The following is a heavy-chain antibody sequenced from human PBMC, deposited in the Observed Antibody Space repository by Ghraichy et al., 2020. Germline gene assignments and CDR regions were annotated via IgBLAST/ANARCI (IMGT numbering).Heavy chain of an antibody. J-gene: IGHJ2*01. CDR1: GFTFGDYA. V-gene: IGHV3-49*03. D-gene: IGHD3-9*01. Sequence: GGSLRLSCTASGFTFGDYAMSWFRQAPGKGLEWVGFIRSKAYGGTTEYAASVKGRFTISRDDSKSIAYLQMNSLKTEDTAVYYCTISDSTWLWVWYFDLWGRGTLVTVSS. CDR2: IRSKAYGGTT. CDR3: TISDSTWLWVWYFDL.